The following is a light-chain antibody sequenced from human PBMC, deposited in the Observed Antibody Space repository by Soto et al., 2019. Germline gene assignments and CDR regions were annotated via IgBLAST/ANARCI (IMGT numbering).Light chain of an antibody. Sequence: IHMTQAPSTLSGSLGDRVSITGQASQTISSRLAWYQQKPGQAPKLLIYDASSLESGVPSRFSGSGSGTEFTLTISSLQPDDFATYYCQQYNSYSGTFGQGTQVDIK. CDR1: QTISSR. CDR3: QQYNSYSGT. CDR2: DAS. J-gene: IGKJ1*01. V-gene: IGKV1-5*01.